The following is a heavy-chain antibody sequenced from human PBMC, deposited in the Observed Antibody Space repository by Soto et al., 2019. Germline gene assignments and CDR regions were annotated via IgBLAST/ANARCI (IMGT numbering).Heavy chain of an antibody. V-gene: IGHV3-30*18. CDR1: GFTFSSYG. J-gene: IGHJ5*02. CDR3: AKLLGGTAAGTVWFDP. Sequence: GGSLRLSCAASGFTFSSYGMHWVRQAPGKGLEWVAVISYDGSNKYYADSVKGRFTISRDNSKNTLYLQMNSLRAEDTAVYYCAKLLGGTAAGTVWFDPWGQGTLVTVSS. CDR2: ISYDGSNK. D-gene: IGHD6-13*01.